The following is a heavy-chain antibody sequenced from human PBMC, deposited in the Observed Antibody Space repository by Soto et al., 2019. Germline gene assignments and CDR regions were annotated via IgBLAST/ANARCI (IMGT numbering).Heavy chain of an antibody. J-gene: IGHJ6*02. CDR3: VRPLPSGQNYGMDV. D-gene: IGHD3-10*01. Sequence: GSLRLSCAASGLPVSTNYMSWVRQAPGKGPEWVSVIYNDGKTYYADSVKGRFTISRDASKNTLHLQMDSLRDEDTAVYYCVRPLPSGQNYGMDVWGQGTTVTVSS. V-gene: IGHV3-53*01. CDR2: IYNDGKT. CDR1: GLPVSTNY.